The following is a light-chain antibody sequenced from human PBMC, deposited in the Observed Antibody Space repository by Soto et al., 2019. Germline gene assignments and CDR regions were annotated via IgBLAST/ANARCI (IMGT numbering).Light chain of an antibody. CDR2: GAS. CDR1: QSVGTK. Sequence: IVMTQSPATLSVSPGERANLSCRASQSVGTKLAWYQQTPGQAPRLLIYGASNRATGVPARISGSVSGTEFTLTIASLQSEDLAIYYCQQYSSWLWTFGQGTKVDIK. J-gene: IGKJ1*01. CDR3: QQYSSWLWT. V-gene: IGKV3-15*01.